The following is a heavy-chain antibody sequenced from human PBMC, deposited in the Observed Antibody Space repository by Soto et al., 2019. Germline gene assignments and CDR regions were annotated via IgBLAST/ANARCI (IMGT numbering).Heavy chain of an antibody. J-gene: IGHJ6*03. CDR2: IYYSGST. CDR1: GGSISSYY. Sequence: PSETLSLTCTVSGGSISSYYWGWIRQPPGRGLEWIGYIYYSGSTNYNPSLKSRVTISVDTSKNQFSLKLSSVTAADTAVYYCASLRSSSVFGYYYYYMDVWGKGTTVTVSS. D-gene: IGHD6-6*01. V-gene: IGHV4-59*01. CDR3: ASLRSSSVFGYYYYYMDV.